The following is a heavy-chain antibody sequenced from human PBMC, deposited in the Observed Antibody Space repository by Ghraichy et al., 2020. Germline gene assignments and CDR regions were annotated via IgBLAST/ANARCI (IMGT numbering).Heavy chain of an antibody. Sequence: GGSLRLSCAASGSTFSTDWLGWVRQAPGKGLEWVANIERDGSRQYYADSVKGRFTISRDNAKNSLYLQMNSLRAEDTAVYYCARSASWRSYFDYWGQGTLVTVSS. V-gene: IGHV3-7*01. CDR3: ARSASWRSYFDY. CDR1: GSTFSTDW. D-gene: IGHD3-3*01. J-gene: IGHJ4*02. CDR2: IERDGSRQ.